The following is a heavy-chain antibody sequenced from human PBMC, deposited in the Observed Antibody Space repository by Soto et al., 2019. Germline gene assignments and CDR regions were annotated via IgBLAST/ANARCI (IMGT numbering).Heavy chain of an antibody. Sequence: PGESLKISCKSSGYSLATYWITWVRQMPGKGLEWMGRIDPSDSYINYSPSFQGRVTISADKSLKTAYLQWSSLEASDTAMYYCARLGDCSGGSCFSRYYYHGMDVWGQGTTVTVSS. CDR1: GYSLATYW. D-gene: IGHD2-15*01. CDR2: IDPSDSYI. CDR3: ARLGDCSGGSCFSRYYYHGMDV. J-gene: IGHJ6*02. V-gene: IGHV5-10-1*01.